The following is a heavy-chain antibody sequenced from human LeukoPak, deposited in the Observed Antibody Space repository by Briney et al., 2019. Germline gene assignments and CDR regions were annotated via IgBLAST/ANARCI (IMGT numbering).Heavy chain of an antibody. CDR3: ARGRRRNNWFDP. CDR1: GYSISSGYY. Sequence: SETLSLTCAVSGYSISSGYYWGWIRQPPGKGLEWIGRIYHSGSTYYNPSLKSRVTISLDPSKKQFSLNLSSVTAADTAVYYCARGRRRNNWFDPWGQGPLVPVSS. V-gene: IGHV4-38-2*01. CDR2: IYHSGST. J-gene: IGHJ5*02.